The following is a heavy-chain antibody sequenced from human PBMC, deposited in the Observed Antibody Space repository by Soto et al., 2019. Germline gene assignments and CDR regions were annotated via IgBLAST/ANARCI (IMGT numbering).Heavy chain of an antibody. CDR2: ITPHNNNT. D-gene: IGHD6-19*01. CDR3: TRGRGPGAMPGIEYFQH. CDR1: GYTCSIYD. J-gene: IGHJ1*01. V-gene: IGHV1-18*01. Sequence: QVQLVHSGPEVKKPGASVQVSCRASGYTCSIYDVSWVRQAPGEGLEWMGWITPHNNNTKYAQKFQGRVTMTTETSTNTAYMELRSLRSDDTAVYYCTRGRGPGAMPGIEYFQHWGQGTLVTVSS.